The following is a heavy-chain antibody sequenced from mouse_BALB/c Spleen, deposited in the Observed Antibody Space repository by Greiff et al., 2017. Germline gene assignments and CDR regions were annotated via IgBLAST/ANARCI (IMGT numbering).Heavy chain of an antibody. V-gene: IGHV2-2*02. CDR2: IWSGGST. Sequence: VKLQESGPGLVQPSQSLSITCTVSGFSLTSYGVHWVRQSPGKGLEWLGVIWSGGSTDYNAAFISRLSISKDNSKSQVFFKMNSLQANDTAIYYCARKDGYGNYDYAMDYWGQGTSVTVSS. CDR1: GFSLTSYG. CDR3: ARKDGYGNYDYAMDY. D-gene: IGHD2-10*02. J-gene: IGHJ4*01.